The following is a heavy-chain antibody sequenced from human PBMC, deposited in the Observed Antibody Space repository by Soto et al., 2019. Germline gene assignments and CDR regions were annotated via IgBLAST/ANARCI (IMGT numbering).Heavy chain of an antibody. D-gene: IGHD3-22*01. J-gene: IGHJ4*02. CDR2: ISYDGSNK. V-gene: IGHV3-30*18. Sequence: QVQLVESGGGVVQPGRSLRLSCAASGFTFSSYGMHWVRQAPGKGLEWVAVISYDGSNKYYADSVKGRFTISRDNSKNTLYLQMNSLRAEDTAVYYCAKANYDSSGQIDYWGQGTLVTVSS. CDR3: AKANYDSSGQIDY. CDR1: GFTFSSYG.